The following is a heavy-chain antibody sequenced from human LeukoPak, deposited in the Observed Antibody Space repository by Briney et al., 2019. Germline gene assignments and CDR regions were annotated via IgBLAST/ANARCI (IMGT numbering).Heavy chain of an antibody. J-gene: IGHJ6*02. CDR3: ARDLDYYGMDV. CDR1: GITFSDYY. V-gene: IGHV3-11*01. CDR2: ISSSGNTI. Sequence: GGSLRLSCAASGITFSDYYMSWIRQAPGKVLEWVSYISSSGNTIYYADSVKGRFTISRDNAKNSLYLQMNSLRAEDTAVYYCARDLDYYGMDVWGQGTTVTVSS.